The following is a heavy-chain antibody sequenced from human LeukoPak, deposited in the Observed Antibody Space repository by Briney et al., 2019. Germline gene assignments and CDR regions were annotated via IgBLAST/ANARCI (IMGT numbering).Heavy chain of an antibody. J-gene: IGHJ5*02. Sequence: GRSLRLSCAASGFTFSSFATHWVRQAPGKGLEWVADIWYNGSNKYYAESVKGRFTISRDNSENTLYLQMDSLRVEDTAVYYCSRGGYGDYNNWFDPWGQGTLVIVSS. CDR1: GFTFSSFA. CDR3: SRGGYGDYNNWFDP. CDR2: IWYNGSNK. D-gene: IGHD4-17*01. V-gene: IGHV3-33*01.